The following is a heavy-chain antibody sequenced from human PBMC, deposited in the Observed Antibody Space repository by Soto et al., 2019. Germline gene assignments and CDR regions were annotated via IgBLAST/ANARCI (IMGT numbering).Heavy chain of an antibody. J-gene: IGHJ4*02. CDR1: GGTFSSYA. CDR3: ARDPTGGGGDLYFDY. V-gene: IGHV1-69*01. CDR2: IIPIFGTA. D-gene: IGHD3-16*01. Sequence: QVQLVQSGAEVKKPGSSVKVSCKASGGTFSSYAISWVRQAPGQGLEWMGGIIPIFGTANYAQKFQGRVTIPGDESTSTAYMGLGSLSSEDTAVYYCARDPTGGGGDLYFDYWGQGTLVTVSS.